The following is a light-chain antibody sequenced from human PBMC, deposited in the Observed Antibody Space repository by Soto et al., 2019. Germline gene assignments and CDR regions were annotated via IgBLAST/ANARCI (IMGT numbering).Light chain of an antibody. CDR3: QQYSSYWT. J-gene: IGKJ1*01. CDR1: QTISSW. V-gene: IGKV1-5*03. Sequence: DIQMTQSPSTLSGSVGDRVTITCRASQTISSWLAWYQQKPGKAPKLLIYKASTLKSGVPSRFSGSGSGTEFTLTISNLQPDDFATYYCQQYSSYWTFGQGTKVDIK. CDR2: KAS.